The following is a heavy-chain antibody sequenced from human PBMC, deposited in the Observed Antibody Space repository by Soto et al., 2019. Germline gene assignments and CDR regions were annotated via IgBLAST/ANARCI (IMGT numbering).Heavy chain of an antibody. D-gene: IGHD1-1*01. Sequence: GGSLRLSCTASGFTFRNYAMSWVRQDPGKGLEWVSTISGSGGSTYYADSVKGRFTISRDNSKNTLYLQMNSLRAEDMAIYYCAKRGYNWNDPFDYWGQGTLVTVSS. CDR3: AKRGYNWNDPFDY. CDR2: ISGSGGST. CDR1: GFTFRNYA. V-gene: IGHV3-23*01. J-gene: IGHJ4*02.